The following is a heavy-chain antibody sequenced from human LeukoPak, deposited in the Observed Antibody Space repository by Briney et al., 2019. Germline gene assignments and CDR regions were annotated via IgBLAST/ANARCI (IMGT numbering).Heavy chain of an antibody. Sequence: SETLSLTCTVSGGSISSYYWSWIRQPPGKGLEWIGYIYYSGSANYNPSLKSRVTISVDTSKNQFSLKLSSVTAADTAVYYCASWFYDDGQQLVPEYFQHWGQGTLVTVSS. CDR3: ASWFYDDGQQLVPEYFQH. V-gene: IGHV4-59*08. D-gene: IGHD6-13*01. CDR1: GGSISSYY. J-gene: IGHJ1*01. CDR2: IYYSGSA.